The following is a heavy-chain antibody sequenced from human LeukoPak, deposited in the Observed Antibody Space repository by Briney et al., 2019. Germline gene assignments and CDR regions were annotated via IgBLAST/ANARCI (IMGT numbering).Heavy chain of an antibody. J-gene: IGHJ2*01. CDR2: INSDGSST. CDR3: ARAAYSSTWYSRYFDL. V-gene: IGHV3-74*01. Sequence: GGSLRLSCAASGFTFSSYWMHWVRQAPGKGLVWVSRINSDGSSTSYADSVKGRFTISRDNAKNTLYLQMNSLRAEDTAVYYRARAAYSSTWYSRYFDLWGRGTLVTVSS. CDR1: GFTFSSYW. D-gene: IGHD6-13*01.